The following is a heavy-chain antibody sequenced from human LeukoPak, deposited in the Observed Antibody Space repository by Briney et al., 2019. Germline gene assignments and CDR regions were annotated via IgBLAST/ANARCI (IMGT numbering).Heavy chain of an antibody. D-gene: IGHD5-18*01. CDR3: ACAQAMVFSAFDI. Sequence: PSETLSLTCTVSGGSISSYYWSWIRQPPGKGLEWIGYIYYSGSTNYNPSLKSRVTISVDTSKNQFSLKLSSVTAADTAVYYCACAQAMVFSAFDIWGQGTMVTVSS. J-gene: IGHJ3*02. CDR2: IYYSGST. V-gene: IGHV4-59*01. CDR1: GGSISSYY.